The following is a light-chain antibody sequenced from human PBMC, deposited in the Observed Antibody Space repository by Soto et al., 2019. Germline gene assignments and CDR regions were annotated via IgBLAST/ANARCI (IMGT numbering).Light chain of an antibody. CDR2: KTS. J-gene: IGKJ1*01. V-gene: IGKV1-5*03. CDR3: QQYNNYPWT. CDR1: QSISSW. Sequence: DIRMTQSPSTLSASVGDRVTITCRASQSISSWLAWYQQTPGKAPKLLIYKTSSLESGVPSRFSGSRSGTEFTLTISSLQPDDFATYFCQQYNNYPWTFGQGTKVEI.